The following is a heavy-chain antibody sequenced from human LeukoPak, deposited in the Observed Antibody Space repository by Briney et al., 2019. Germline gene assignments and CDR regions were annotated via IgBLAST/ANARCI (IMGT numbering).Heavy chain of an antibody. CDR1: GLTFSTYW. J-gene: IGHJ4*02. Sequence: GGSLRLSCAASGLTFSTYWMHWVRQDPGKGLVWVSRISSDASTTSYADPVKGRFTISRDNAKNTLYLQMNSLRAEDTAPYYCATSARTYIGSSLDYWGQGTLVTVSS. CDR3: ATSARTYIGSSLDY. V-gene: IGHV3-74*01. CDR2: ISSDASTT. D-gene: IGHD2-15*01.